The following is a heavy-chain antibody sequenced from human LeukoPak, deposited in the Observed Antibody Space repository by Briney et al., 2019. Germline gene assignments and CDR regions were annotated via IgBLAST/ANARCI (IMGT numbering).Heavy chain of an antibody. V-gene: IGHV4-4*07. Sequence: SETLSLTCTVSGDSISSYYWSWIRQPAGKGLEWIGRIHISETTNNNPSLKSRVTMSLDTSKNQFSLRLSSVTAADTAVYYCAREMEARSSSAFDIWGQGTMVTVSS. D-gene: IGHD1-26*01. CDR2: IHISETT. J-gene: IGHJ3*02. CDR1: GDSISSYY. CDR3: AREMEARSSSAFDI.